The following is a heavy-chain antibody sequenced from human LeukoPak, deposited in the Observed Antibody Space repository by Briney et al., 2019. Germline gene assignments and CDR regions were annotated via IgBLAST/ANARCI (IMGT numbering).Heavy chain of an antibody. V-gene: IGHV3-48*01. CDR2: ISSSSSTI. J-gene: IGHJ4*02. D-gene: IGHD1-1*01. CDR3: ARGWIGPLVRLQLFDY. CDR1: GFTFSTYC. Sequence: GGSLRLSCAASGFTFSTYCMNWIRQAPGKGLEWVSYISSSSSTIYYADSVKGRFTISRDNAKNSLDLQMNSLRAEDTAVYYCARGWIGPLVRLQLFDYWGQGTLVTVSS.